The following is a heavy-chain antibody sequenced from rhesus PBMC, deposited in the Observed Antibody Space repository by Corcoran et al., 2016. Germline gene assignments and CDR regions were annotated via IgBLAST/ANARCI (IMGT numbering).Heavy chain of an antibody. CDR2: MCCRGST. J-gene: IGHJ2*01. Sequence: QVQLQESGPGLVKPSETLSLNCAVSGGSISSGYFYWSWIRQPPGKGLEWIGYMCCRGSTTSTPTLKSRVTISRDTSKTQFSWKLSSVTAADTAVYYCAREFYWYFDLWGPGTPITISS. V-gene: IGHV4-122*02. CDR1: GGSISSGYFY. CDR3: AREFYWYFDL.